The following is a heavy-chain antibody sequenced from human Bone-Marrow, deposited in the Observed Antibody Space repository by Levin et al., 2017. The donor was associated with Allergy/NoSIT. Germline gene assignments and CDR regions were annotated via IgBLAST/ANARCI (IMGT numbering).Heavy chain of an antibody. CDR2: INTDGSIT. Sequence: PGGSLRLSCAASGFSFISYWMHWVRQAPGKGLEWVSRINTDGSITNYADSVKGRITISRDNVKDTLYLQMSSLRAEDTAVYYCVRKGAALGDYWGQGTLVTVSS. V-gene: IGHV3-74*01. J-gene: IGHJ4*02. D-gene: IGHD3-16*01. CDR1: GFSFISYW. CDR3: VRKGAALGDY.